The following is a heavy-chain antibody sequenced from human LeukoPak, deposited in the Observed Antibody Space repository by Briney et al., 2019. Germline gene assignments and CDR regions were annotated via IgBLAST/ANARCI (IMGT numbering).Heavy chain of an antibody. J-gene: IGHJ3*02. Sequence: GGSLRLSCAASGFTFSSYGMHWVRQTPGKGLEWVAFIRYDGSNKYYADSVKGRITISRDNSKNTLYLQMNSLRAEDTAVYYCAKWRSIAVTTDAFDMWGQGTMVTVSS. CDR1: GFTFSSYG. CDR3: AKWRSIAVTTDAFDM. CDR2: IRYDGSNK. D-gene: IGHD6-19*01. V-gene: IGHV3-30*02.